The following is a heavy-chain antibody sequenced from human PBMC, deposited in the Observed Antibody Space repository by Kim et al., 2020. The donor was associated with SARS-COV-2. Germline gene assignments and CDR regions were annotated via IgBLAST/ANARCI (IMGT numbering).Heavy chain of an antibody. V-gene: IGHV1-69*13. CDR1: GGTFSSYA. CDR3: ASPGALYYDILTGPPQGYYGMDV. D-gene: IGHD3-9*01. J-gene: IGHJ6*02. CDR2: IIPIFGTA. Sequence: SVKVSCKASGGTFSSYAISWVRQAPGQGLEWMGGIIPIFGTANYAQKFQGRVTITADESTSTAYMELSSLRSEDTAVYYCASPGALYYDILTGPPQGYYGMDVWGQGTTVTVSS.